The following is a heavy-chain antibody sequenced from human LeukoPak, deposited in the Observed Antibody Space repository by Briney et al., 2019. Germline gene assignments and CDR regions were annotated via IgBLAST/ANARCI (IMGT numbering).Heavy chain of an antibody. Sequence: GGSLRLSCAASGFTFRTYAMHWVHQAPGKGLEWVAVIWHGGGNEYFADSVKGRFTISRDNTKNMVYLQMNSLRVEDTAVYYCARDFQWALDYWGQGTLVTVSS. J-gene: IGHJ4*02. V-gene: IGHV3-33*01. CDR1: GFTFRTYA. CDR3: ARDFQWALDY. D-gene: IGHD1-26*01. CDR2: IWHGGGNE.